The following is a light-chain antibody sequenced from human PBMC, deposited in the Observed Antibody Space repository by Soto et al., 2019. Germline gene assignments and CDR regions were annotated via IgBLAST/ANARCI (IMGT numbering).Light chain of an antibody. Sequence: HSVLTQPPSASWTPGQRVTISCSGSSSNIGSNYVYWYQQLPGTAPKLLIYRNNQRPSGVPDRFSGSKSGTSASLAISGLRSEDEADYYCAAWDDSLSALYVFGTGTKVTVL. V-gene: IGLV1-47*01. CDR1: SSNIGSNY. CDR3: AAWDDSLSALYV. CDR2: RNN. J-gene: IGLJ1*01.